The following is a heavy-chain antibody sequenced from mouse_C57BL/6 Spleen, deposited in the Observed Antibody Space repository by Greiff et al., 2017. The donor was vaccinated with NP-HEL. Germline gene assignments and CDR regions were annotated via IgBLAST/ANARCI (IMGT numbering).Heavy chain of an antibody. D-gene: IGHD1-1*01. Sequence: EVQLQQSGPELVKPGASVKISCKASGYSFTDYNMHWVKQSNGQSLEWIGVINPNYGTTSYNQKFKGKATLTVDQSSSTAYMQLNSLTSEDSAVYYWARGDRVVGTGDYWGQGTTLTVSS. V-gene: IGHV1-39*01. CDR3: ARGDRVVGTGDY. J-gene: IGHJ2*01. CDR2: INPNYGTT. CDR1: GYSFTDYN.